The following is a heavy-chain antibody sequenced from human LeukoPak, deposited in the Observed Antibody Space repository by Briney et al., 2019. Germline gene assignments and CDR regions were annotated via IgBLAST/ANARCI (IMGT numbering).Heavy chain of an antibody. D-gene: IGHD3-22*01. J-gene: IGHJ4*02. CDR3: VRLRRNSDSSGYFYYYDN. CDR2: VNTVSSYI. Sequence: GGSLRLSCAASGFVFSSYSFNWVRQAPGEGLGWVASVNTVSSYIYYADSVRGRFTISRDNAKNSVLLQMNSLRAEDMAMYYCVRLRRNSDSSGYFYYYDNWGQGTLVTVSS. V-gene: IGHV3-21*01. CDR1: GFVFSSYS.